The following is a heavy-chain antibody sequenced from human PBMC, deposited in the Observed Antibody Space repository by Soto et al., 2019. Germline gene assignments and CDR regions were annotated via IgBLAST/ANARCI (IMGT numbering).Heavy chain of an antibody. Sequence: SETLSLTCAVYGGSFGDYYWSWIRQPPGKGLEWIGEIDHTGSTIYNPSLKSRLTISVDTSKNQFSLKLSSVTAADTAVYYCAREMSPRYSRRTFDYWGQGTLVTVSS. CDR2: IDHTGST. CDR3: AREMSPRYSRRTFDY. CDR1: GGSFGDYY. J-gene: IGHJ4*02. V-gene: IGHV4-34*01. D-gene: IGHD1-20*01.